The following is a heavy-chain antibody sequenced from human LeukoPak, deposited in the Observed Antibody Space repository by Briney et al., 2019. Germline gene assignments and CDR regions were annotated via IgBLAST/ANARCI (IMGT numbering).Heavy chain of an antibody. CDR1: GGSISSGGYF. J-gene: IGHJ4*02. CDR2: ISSSGST. CDR3: ARADNMNAFDY. Sequence: TLSLTCTVSGGSISSGGYFWSWIRQPPGKGLEWIGSISSSGSTLYSPSLKRRFTISVDTSKNQFSLNLSSVTAADTAVYYCARADNMNAFDYWGQGTRVTVSS. V-gene: IGHV4-31*03. D-gene: IGHD1-1*01.